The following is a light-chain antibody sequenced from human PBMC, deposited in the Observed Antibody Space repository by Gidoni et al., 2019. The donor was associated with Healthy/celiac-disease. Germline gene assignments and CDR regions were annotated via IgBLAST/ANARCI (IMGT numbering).Light chain of an antibody. J-gene: IGKJ1*01. CDR3: RQHNSYPPWT. CDR2: AAS. V-gene: IGKV1-17*01. Sequence: DIQMTQSLSSLSASVGDRITITCGASQGIRNDLGWYQQKPGKAPKRLIYAASSLQRGVPSRFCGSGSGTEFTLTSSSLQPEDFATYYCRQHNSYPPWTFXXXTKVEIK. CDR1: QGIRND.